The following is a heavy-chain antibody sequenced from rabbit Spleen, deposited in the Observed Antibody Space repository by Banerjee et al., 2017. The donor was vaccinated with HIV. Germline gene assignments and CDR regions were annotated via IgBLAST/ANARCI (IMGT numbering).Heavy chain of an antibody. CDR3: ASNLHNNVDP. Sequence: QSLEESGGDLVKPGASLTLTCTASGFSFSNSYYISWVRQAPGKRPEWIACIYTGSTGNTYYASWAKGRFTISKTSSTTVTLQMTSLTAADTATYFCASNLHNNVDPWGPGTLVTVS. J-gene: IGHJ2*01. V-gene: IGHV1S40*01. CDR1: GFSFSNSYY. CDR2: IYTGSTGNT.